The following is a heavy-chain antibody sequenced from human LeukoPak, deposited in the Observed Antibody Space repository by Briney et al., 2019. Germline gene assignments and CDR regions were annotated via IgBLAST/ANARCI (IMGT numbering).Heavy chain of an antibody. CDR3: ARSVVSTYWYFDL. CDR2: VYTDGTTT. V-gene: IGHV3-74*01. Sequence: GGSLRLSCAASGFIFSSYWMHWVRQVPGKGLVWVSRVYTDGTTTDFADSVKGRFTVSRDNAKNTLYLQMDSLGAEDTAMYYCARSVVSTYWYFDLWGRGTLVTVSS. J-gene: IGHJ2*01. CDR1: GFIFSSYW. D-gene: IGHD4-23*01.